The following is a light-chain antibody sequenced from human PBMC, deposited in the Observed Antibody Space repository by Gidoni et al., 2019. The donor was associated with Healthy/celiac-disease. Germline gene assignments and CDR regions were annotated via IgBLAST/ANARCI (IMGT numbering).Light chain of an antibody. CDR1: QSVSSSY. CDR2: GAS. J-gene: IGKJ5*01. Sequence: ETVLTQSPGTLSWSPGERATRSCRASQSVSSSYLAWYQQKPGQAPRLLIYGASSRATGIPDRFSGSGSGTDFTLTISRLEPEDFAVYYCQQYGSSLITFGQGTRLEIK. V-gene: IGKV3-20*01. CDR3: QQYGSSLIT.